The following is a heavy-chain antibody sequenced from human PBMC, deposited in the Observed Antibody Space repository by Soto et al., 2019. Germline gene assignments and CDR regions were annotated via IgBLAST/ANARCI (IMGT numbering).Heavy chain of an antibody. V-gene: IGHV3-21*01. D-gene: IGHD3-3*01. CDR2: ISNTGRYI. Sequence: PGGSLILSCAASGFIFYSSGMNWVRQVPGKGLEWVSSISNTGRYIFYADSVKGRFTISRDNAKNSLYLEMNSLRAEDTAIYYCARVGPFLDYLADVWGQGTTVTSP. J-gene: IGHJ6*02. CDR3: ARVGPFLDYLADV. CDR1: GFIFYSSG.